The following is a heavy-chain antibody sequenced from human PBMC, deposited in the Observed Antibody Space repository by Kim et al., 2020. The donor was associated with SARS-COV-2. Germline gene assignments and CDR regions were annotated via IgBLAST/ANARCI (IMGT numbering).Heavy chain of an antibody. Sequence: GESLKISCKGSGYSFTSYWISWVRQMPGKGLEWMGRIDPSDSYTNYSPSFQGHVTISADKSISTAYLQWSSLKASDTAMYYCARRGDTDYYYGMDVWGQGNTVTVSS. J-gene: IGHJ6*02. D-gene: IGHD5-18*01. CDR1: GYSFTSYW. CDR2: IDPSDSYT. V-gene: IGHV5-10-1*01. CDR3: ARRGDTDYYYGMDV.